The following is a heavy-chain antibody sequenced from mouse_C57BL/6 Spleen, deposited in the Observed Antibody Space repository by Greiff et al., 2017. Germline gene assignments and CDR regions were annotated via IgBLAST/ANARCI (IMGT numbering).Heavy chain of an antibody. V-gene: IGHV1-22*01. D-gene: IGHD4-1*01. CDR3: ARGVTGTKFAY. CDR1: GYTFTDYN. Sequence: VQLKESGPELVKPGASVKMSCKASGYTFTDYNMHWVKQSHGKSLAWIGYINPNNGGTSYNQKFKGKATLTVNKSSSTAYMELRSLTSEDSAVYYCARGVTGTKFAYWGQGTLVTVSA. J-gene: IGHJ3*01. CDR2: INPNNGGT.